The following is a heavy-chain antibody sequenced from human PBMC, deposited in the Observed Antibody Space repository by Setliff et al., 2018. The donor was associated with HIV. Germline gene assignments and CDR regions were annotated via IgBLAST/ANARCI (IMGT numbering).Heavy chain of an antibody. Sequence: SGPTCDPTQTLTLTCTVSGFSLSSSGVVVGWIRQPPGKALEWLALIYWDDDKRYSPSLKSRLTITKDTSKNQVVLTMTNMDPVDTATYYCAHILQDPPSHFYYYFYMDVWGKGTTVTVSS. V-gene: IGHV2-5*02. CDR1: GFSLSSSGVV. CDR3: AHILQDPPSHFYYYFYMDV. CDR2: IYWDDDK. D-gene: IGHD3-3*02. J-gene: IGHJ6*03.